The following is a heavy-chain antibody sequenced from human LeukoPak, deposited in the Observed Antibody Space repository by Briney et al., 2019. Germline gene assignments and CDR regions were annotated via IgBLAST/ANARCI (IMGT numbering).Heavy chain of an antibody. Sequence: GGSLRLSCAASGFTFSSYGMHWVRQAPGKGLEWVAVISYDGSNKYYADSVKGRFTISRDNSKNTLYLQMNSLRAEDTAVYYCARDRYDFWSGYYSPRGYFDYWGQGTLVTVSS. CDR1: GFTFSSYG. CDR3: ARDRYDFWSGYYSPRGYFDY. D-gene: IGHD3-3*01. V-gene: IGHV3-30*03. J-gene: IGHJ4*02. CDR2: ISYDGSNK.